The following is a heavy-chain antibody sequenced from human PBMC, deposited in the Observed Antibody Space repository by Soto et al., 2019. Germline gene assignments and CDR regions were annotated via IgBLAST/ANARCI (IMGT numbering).Heavy chain of an antibody. CDR2: IRNKANSYTT. CDR3: VRGYYYDSSGYLGDAFDI. V-gene: IGHV3-72*01. J-gene: IGHJ3*02. D-gene: IGHD3-22*01. Sequence: GGSLRLSCAASGFTFSGSAMHWVRQASGKGLEWVGRIRNKANSYTTDYAASVKGRFTISRDDSKKSLYLQMNSLKTEDTAVYYCVRGYYYDSSGYLGDAFDIWGQGTVVTVSS. CDR1: GFTFSGSA.